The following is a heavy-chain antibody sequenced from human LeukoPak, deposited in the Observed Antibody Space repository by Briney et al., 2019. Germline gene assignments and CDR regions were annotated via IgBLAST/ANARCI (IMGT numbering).Heavy chain of an antibody. V-gene: IGHV3-21*01. CDR3: TSDASTSWQSDY. CDR2: ISSGSSYI. J-gene: IGHJ4*02. Sequence: GGSLRLSCAASGFTFSSYSMNWVRQAPGKGLEWVSSISSGSSYIYYADPVKGRFTISRDNAKNSLFLQMNSLRAEDTAVYYCTSDASTSWQSDYWGQGTLVTVSS. CDR1: GFTFSSYS. D-gene: IGHD5/OR15-5a*01.